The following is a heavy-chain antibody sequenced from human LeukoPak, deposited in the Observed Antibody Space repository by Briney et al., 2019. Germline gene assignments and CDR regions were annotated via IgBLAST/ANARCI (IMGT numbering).Heavy chain of an antibody. CDR1: GGSFSGYY. V-gene: IGHV4-34*01. D-gene: IGHD3-10*01. Sequence: SETLSLTCAVYGGSFSGYYWSWIRQPSGKGLEWIGEINHSGSTNYNPSLKSRVTISVDTSKNQFSLKLSSVTAADTAVYYCARVDVLLWFGELSSHAFDIWGQGTMVTVSS. J-gene: IGHJ3*02. CDR3: ARVDVLLWFGELSSHAFDI. CDR2: INHSGST.